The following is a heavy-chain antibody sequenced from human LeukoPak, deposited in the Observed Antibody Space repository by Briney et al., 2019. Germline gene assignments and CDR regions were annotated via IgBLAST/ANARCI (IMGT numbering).Heavy chain of an antibody. CDR3: TTWFYSGLYM. CDR1: AFSFNSAW. V-gene: IGHV3-15*01. J-gene: IGHJ4*02. Sequence: PGGSLRLSWAASAFSFNSAWMSWVRQAPGKGLEWVARIKSKSDGGTTDYAAPVKGRFTVSRDDSKDTLYLQMNSLKSEDTAVYYCTTWFYSGLYMWGQGTLVTVSS. D-gene: IGHD1-26*01. CDR2: IKSKSDGGTT.